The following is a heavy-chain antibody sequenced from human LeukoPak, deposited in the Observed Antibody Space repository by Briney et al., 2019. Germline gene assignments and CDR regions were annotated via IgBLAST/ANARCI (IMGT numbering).Heavy chain of an antibody. CDR2: INTNTGNP. Sequence: AAVKVSCKASGYTFSSYAMNWVRQAPGQGLEWMGWINTNTGNPTYARGFTGRFVFSLDTSVSTAYLHISRLQAEDTAVYYCASSNNDGDYLGVGFDYWGQGTLVTVSS. CDR1: GYTFSSYA. J-gene: IGHJ4*02. D-gene: IGHD4-17*01. CDR3: ASSNNDGDYLGVGFDY. V-gene: IGHV7-4-1*02.